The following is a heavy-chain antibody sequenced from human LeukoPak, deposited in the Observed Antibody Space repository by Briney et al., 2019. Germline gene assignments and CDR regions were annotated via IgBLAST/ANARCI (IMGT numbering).Heavy chain of an antibody. CDR3: ARVYGVRGDSSGPAGY. J-gene: IGHJ4*02. Sequence: PGGSLRLSCAASGFTVSSNYMSWVRQAPGKGLEWVSVIYSGGSTYYADSVKGRFTISRDNSRNTLYLQMNSLRAEDTAVYYCARVYGVRGDSSGPAGYWGQGTLVTVSS. CDR1: GFTVSSNY. D-gene: IGHD3-22*01. CDR2: IYSGGST. V-gene: IGHV3-53*01.